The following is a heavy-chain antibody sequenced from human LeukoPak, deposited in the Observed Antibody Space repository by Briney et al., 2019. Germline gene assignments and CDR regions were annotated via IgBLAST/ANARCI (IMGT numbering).Heavy chain of an antibody. CDR2: IIPIFGTA. D-gene: IGHD3-22*01. J-gene: IGHJ3*02. Sequence: SVKVSCKASGGTFSSYAISWVRQAPGQGLEWMGGIIPIFGTANYAQKFQGRVTITADESTGTAYMELSSLRSEDTAVYYCATSAYYYDSSGYSDAFDIWGQGTMVTVSS. CDR1: GGTFSSYA. CDR3: ATSAYYYDSSGYSDAFDI. V-gene: IGHV1-69*01.